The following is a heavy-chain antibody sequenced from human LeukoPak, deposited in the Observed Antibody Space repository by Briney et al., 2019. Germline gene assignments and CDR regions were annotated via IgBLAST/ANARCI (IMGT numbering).Heavy chain of an antibody. Sequence: SGTLSLTCGVSGGSISSTNWWSWVRPPPGQGLEWIGEISLSGVTNYNPSLKSRVTMSLDRSKNHLSLTLTSVTAADTAVYYCSRESGAFSPFGYWGQGTLVTVSS. D-gene: IGHD1-26*01. V-gene: IGHV4-4*02. CDR2: ISLSGVT. CDR3: SRESGAFSPFGY. CDR1: GGSISSTNW. J-gene: IGHJ4*02.